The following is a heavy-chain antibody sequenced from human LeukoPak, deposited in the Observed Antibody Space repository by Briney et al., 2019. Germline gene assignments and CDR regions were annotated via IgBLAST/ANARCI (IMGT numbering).Heavy chain of an antibody. CDR3: ARVKHRRLWFGELFVDY. Sequence: PSQTLSLTCTVSGGSISSGGYYWSWIRQHPGKGLEWIGYIYYSGSTYYNPSLKSRVTISVDTSKNQFSLKLSSVTAADTAVYYCARVKHRRLWFGELFVDYWGQGTLVTVSS. CDR2: IYYSGST. CDR1: GGSISSGGYY. V-gene: IGHV4-31*03. D-gene: IGHD3-10*01. J-gene: IGHJ4*02.